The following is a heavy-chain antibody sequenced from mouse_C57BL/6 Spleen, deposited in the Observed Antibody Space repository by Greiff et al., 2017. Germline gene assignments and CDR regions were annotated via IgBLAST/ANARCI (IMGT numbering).Heavy chain of an antibody. Sequence: QVQLQQPGAELVKPGASVKLSCKASGYTFTSYWMHWVKQRPGQGLEWIGMIHPNSGSTNYNEKFKSKATLTVDKSSSTAYMQLSSLTSEDSAVYYCARENGFITYYYAMDYWGQGTSVTVSS. CDR1: GYTFTSYW. J-gene: IGHJ4*01. V-gene: IGHV1-64*01. CDR2: IHPNSGST. CDR3: ARENGFITYYYAMDY. D-gene: IGHD1-1*01.